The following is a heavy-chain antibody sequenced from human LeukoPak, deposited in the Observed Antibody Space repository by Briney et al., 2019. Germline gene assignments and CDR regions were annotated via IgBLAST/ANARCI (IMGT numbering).Heavy chain of an antibody. V-gene: IGHV3-30-3*01. CDR1: GFTFSSYA. Sequence: GGSLRLSCAASGFTFSSYAMHWVRQAPGKGLEWVAVISYDGSNKYYADSVKGRFTISRDNSKNTLYLQMSSLRAEDTAVYYCARSGIAAAGTSDYWGQGTLVTVSS. CDR2: ISYDGSNK. CDR3: ARSGIAAAGTSDY. J-gene: IGHJ4*02. D-gene: IGHD6-13*01.